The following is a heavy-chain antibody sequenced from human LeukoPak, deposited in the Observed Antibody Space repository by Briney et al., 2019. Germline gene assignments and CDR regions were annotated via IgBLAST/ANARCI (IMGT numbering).Heavy chain of an antibody. V-gene: IGHV3-30*02. D-gene: IGHD6-13*01. J-gene: IGHJ4*02. Sequence: SVKGRFAISRDNSKNTLYLQMNSLRAEDTAIYYCAKDRSSSSAFDYWGEGTLVTVSS. CDR3: AKDRSSSSAFDY.